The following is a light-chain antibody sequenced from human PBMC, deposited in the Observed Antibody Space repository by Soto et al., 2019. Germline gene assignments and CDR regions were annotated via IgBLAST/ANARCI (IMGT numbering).Light chain of an antibody. CDR1: SSNIGSNY. V-gene: IGLV1-47*01. CDR2: RNN. CDR3: AAWDDSLRGVV. Sequence: QSVLTQPPSASGTPGQRVTISCSGSSSNIGSNYVYWYQQLPGTAPKLLIHRNNQRPSGIPDRFSGSKSDTSASLAISGLRSEDEADYYCAAWDDSLRGVVFGGGTKLTVL. J-gene: IGLJ2*01.